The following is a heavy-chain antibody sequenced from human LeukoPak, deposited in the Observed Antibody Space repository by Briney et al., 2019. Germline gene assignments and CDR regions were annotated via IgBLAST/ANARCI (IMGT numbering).Heavy chain of an antibody. CDR2: IYYSGST. J-gene: IGHJ4*02. CDR3: TRVGFWTGYYHFDS. CDR1: GDSISTYY. V-gene: IGHV4-59*01. D-gene: IGHD3/OR15-3a*01. Sequence: SETLSLTCTVSGDSISTYYWSWVRQPPGKGLEWIGYIYYSGSTNYNPSLKSRVTISVDTSKKQFFLNLSSVTAADTAVYYCTRVGFWTGYYHFDSWGQGTLVTVSS.